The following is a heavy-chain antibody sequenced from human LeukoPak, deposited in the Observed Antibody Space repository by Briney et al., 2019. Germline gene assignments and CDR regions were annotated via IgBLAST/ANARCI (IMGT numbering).Heavy chain of an antibody. CDR2: ISGSGDST. D-gene: IGHD3-10*01. CDR3: AKDQSYGSGTYFDY. J-gene: IGHJ4*02. Sequence: GGSLRLSCAASGFTFSSYAMSWVRQAPGKGLEWVSGISGSGDSTYYADSVKGRFTISRDNSKSALYLQMNSLRAEDTALYYCAKDQSYGSGTYFDYWGQGTLISVSS. V-gene: IGHV3-23*01. CDR1: GFTFSSYA.